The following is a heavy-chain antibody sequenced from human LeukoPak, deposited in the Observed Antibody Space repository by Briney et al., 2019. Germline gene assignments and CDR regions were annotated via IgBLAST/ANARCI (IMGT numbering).Heavy chain of an antibody. CDR3: ARDPPFGGYSYGWY. Sequence: ASVKVSCKASGCTFTSYGISWVRQAPGQGLEWMGWISAYNGNTNYAQKLQGRVTMTTDTSTSTAYMELRSLRSDDTAVYYCARDPPFGGYSYGWYWGQGTLVTVSS. CDR1: GCTFTSYG. V-gene: IGHV1-18*01. J-gene: IGHJ4*02. CDR2: ISAYNGNT. D-gene: IGHD5-18*01.